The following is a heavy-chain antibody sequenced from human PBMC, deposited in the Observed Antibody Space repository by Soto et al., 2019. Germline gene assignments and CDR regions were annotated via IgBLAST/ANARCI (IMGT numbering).Heavy chain of an antibody. CDR2: ISYDGSNK. CDR3: ARPGREWLHREGMDV. J-gene: IGHJ6*03. D-gene: IGHD3-3*01. V-gene: IGHV3-30-3*01. Sequence: PGGSLRLSCAASGFTFSSYAMHWVRQAPGKGLEWVAVISYDGSNKYYADSVKGRFTISRDNSKNTLYLQMNSLRAEDTAVYYCARPGREWLHREGMDVWGKGTTVTVSS. CDR1: GFTFSSYA.